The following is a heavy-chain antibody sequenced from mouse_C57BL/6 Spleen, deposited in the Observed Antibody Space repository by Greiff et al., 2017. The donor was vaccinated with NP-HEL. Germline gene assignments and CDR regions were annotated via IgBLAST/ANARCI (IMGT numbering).Heavy chain of an antibody. J-gene: IGHJ2*01. Sequence: QVQLQQPGAELVKPGASVKLSCKASGYTFTSYWMHWVKQRPGQGLEWIGMIHPNIGSTNYNEKFKSKATLTVDKSSSTAYMQLSSLTSEDSAVYYCAGGYYGSSEGYWGQGTTLTVSS. D-gene: IGHD1-1*01. CDR3: AGGYYGSSEGY. CDR2: IHPNIGST. CDR1: GYTFTSYW. V-gene: IGHV1-64*01.